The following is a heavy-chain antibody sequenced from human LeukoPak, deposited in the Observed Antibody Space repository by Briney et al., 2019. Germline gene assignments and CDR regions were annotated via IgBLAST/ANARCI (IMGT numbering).Heavy chain of an antibody. CDR1: GFTFSSYA. J-gene: IGHJ4*02. Sequence: KSGGSLRLSCAASGFTFSSYALSWVRQAPGKGLEWVSAISGSGGSTYYADSVKGRFTISRDNSKNTLYLQMNSLRAEDTAVYYCAKRLLAVAVYFDYWGQGTLVTVSS. CDR3: AKRLLAVAVYFDY. D-gene: IGHD6-19*01. CDR2: ISGSGGST. V-gene: IGHV3-23*01.